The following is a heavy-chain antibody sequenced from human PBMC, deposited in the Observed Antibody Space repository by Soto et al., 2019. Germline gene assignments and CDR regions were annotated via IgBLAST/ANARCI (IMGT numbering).Heavy chain of an antibody. CDR2: IFSSGST. Sequence: PSETLSLTCTVSGGSINTFYWSWVRQPAGKGLEWTGRIFSSGSTSFNPSLESRVAMSVDTSKNHFSLNLSSVTAADMAVYYCAREGSYSAYNFAHGIQLWSFDFWGQGALVTVSS. CDR1: GGSINTFY. V-gene: IGHV4-4*07. CDR3: AREGSYSAYNFAHGIQLWSFDF. D-gene: IGHD5-12*01. J-gene: IGHJ4*02.